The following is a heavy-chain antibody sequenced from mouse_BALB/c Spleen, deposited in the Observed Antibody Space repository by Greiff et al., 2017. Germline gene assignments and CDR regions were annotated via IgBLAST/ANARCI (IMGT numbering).Heavy chain of an antibody. V-gene: IGHV3-2*02. CDR1: GYSITSDYA. CDR2: ISYSGST. J-gene: IGHJ4*01. Sequence: EVQLQQSGPGLVKPSQSLSLTCTVTGYSITSDYAWYWIRQFPGNKLEWMGYISYSGSTSYNPSLKSRISITRDTSKNQFFLQLNSVTTEDTATYYCARGGLFYAMDYWGQGTSVTVSS. CDR3: ARGGLFYAMDY.